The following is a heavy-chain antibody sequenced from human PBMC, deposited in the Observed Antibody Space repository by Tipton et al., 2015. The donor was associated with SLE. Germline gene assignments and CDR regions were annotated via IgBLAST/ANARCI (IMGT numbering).Heavy chain of an antibody. J-gene: IGHJ4*02. V-gene: IGHV4-34*01. D-gene: IGHD6-19*01. CDR2: INHSGST. CDR1: GGSFSGYY. CDR3: ARQTTEAGVVGYFFDY. Sequence: TLSLTCAVYGGSFSGYYWSWIRQLPGKGLEWIGEINHSGSTNYNPSLKSRVTISVDTSKNQFSLKLSSVTAADTAVYFCARQTTEAGVVGYFFDYWGQGTLVTVPS.